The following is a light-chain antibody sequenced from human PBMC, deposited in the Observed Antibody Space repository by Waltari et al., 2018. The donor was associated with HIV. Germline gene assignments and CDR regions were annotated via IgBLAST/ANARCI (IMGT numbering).Light chain of an antibody. CDR3: QKYNSAPT. Sequence: DIQMTQSPSSLSASVGDRVTIACRASQGISNYLAWYQQKPGKVPKLLIYAASTLQSGVPSRFSGSGSGTDFTLTISSLQPEDVATYYCQKYNSAPTFGGGTKVEIK. V-gene: IGKV1-27*01. CDR1: QGISNY. CDR2: AAS. J-gene: IGKJ4*01.